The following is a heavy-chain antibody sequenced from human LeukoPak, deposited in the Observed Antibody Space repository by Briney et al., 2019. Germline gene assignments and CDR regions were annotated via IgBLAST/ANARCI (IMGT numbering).Heavy chain of an antibody. CDR1: GFTFSDYY. CDR2: ISDSSSYT. J-gene: IGHJ6*02. D-gene: IGHD3-10*02. CDR3: ARTGMFRVGYGMDV. V-gene: IGHV3-11*06. Sequence: PGGSLRLSCAASGFTFSDYYMSWIRQAPGKGLEWVSYISDSSSYTNYADSVKGRFTISRDNAKNSLYLQMSSLRAEDTAVYFCARTGMFRVGYGMDVWGQGTTVTVSS.